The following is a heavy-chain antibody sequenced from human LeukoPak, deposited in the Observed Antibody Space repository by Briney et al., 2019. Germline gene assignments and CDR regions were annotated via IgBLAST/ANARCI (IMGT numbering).Heavy chain of an antibody. D-gene: IGHD3-22*01. J-gene: IGHJ4*02. V-gene: IGHV4-34*01. CDR2: INHSGST. Sequence: SETLSLTCAVYGGSFSGYYWSWIRQPPGKGLEWIGEINHSGSTNYNPSLKSRVTISVGTSKNQFSLKLSSVTAADTAVYYCARTETYYYDSIGPLGLDYWGQGTLVTVSS. CDR3: ARTETYYYDSIGPLGLDY. CDR1: GGSFSGYY.